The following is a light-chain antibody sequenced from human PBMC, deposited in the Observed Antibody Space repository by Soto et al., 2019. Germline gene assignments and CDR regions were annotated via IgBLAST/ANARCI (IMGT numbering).Light chain of an antibody. V-gene: IGKV3-11*01. CDR3: QQRGT. CDR2: DAT. CDR1: QTVITY. Sequence: EFVLTQSPATLSFSPGERATLSCRASQTVITYLAWYQQKPGQAPRLLIFDATKRVTGIPARFSGSGSGTDFTLTISSLEPEDFAVYYCQQRGTFGGGTKVDIK. J-gene: IGKJ4*01.